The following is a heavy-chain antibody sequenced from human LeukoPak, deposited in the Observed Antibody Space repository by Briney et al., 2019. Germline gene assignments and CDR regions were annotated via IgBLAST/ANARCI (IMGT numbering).Heavy chain of an antibody. CDR3: AMVQLRGYWFDP. V-gene: IGHV4-61*01. CDR1: GGSVSSGSYY. J-gene: IGHJ5*02. CDR2: IYYSGST. D-gene: IGHD2-2*01. Sequence: PSETLSLTCTVSGGSVSSGSYYWSWIRQPPGKGLEWIGYIYYSGSTNYNPSLKSRVTISVDTSKNQFSLKLSSVTAADTAVYYCAMVQLRGYWFDPWGQGTLVTVSS.